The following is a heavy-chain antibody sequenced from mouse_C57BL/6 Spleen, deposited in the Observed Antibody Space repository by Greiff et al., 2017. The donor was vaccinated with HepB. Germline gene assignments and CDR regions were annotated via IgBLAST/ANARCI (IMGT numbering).Heavy chain of an antibody. CDR1: GYTFTSYW. J-gene: IGHJ3*01. CDR2: IYPGNSDT. Sequence: EVQLQQSGTVLARPGASVKMSCKTSGYTFTSYWMHWVKQRPGQGLEWIGAIYPGNSDTSYNQKFKGKAKLTAVTSASTAYMELSSLTTEDAAVYYCTRTSYGSSPFAYWGQGTLVTVSA. D-gene: IGHD1-1*01. CDR3: TRTSYGSSPFAY. V-gene: IGHV1-5*01.